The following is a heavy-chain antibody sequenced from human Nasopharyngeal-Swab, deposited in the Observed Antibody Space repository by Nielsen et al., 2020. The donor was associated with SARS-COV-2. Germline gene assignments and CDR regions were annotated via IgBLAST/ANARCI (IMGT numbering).Heavy chain of an antibody. J-gene: IGHJ6*03. D-gene: IGHD3-3*01. CDR3: ARQIYDFWSGYGLVYYYYMDV. CDR2: IYYSGST. Sequence: CQAPGKGLEWIGYIYYSGSTNYNPSLKSRVTISVDTSKNQFSLKLSSVTAADTAVYYCARQIYDFWSGYGLVYYYYMDVWGKGTTVTVSS. V-gene: IGHV4-59*08.